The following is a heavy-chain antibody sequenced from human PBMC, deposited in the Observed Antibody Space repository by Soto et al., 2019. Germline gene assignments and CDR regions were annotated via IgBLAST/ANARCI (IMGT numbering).Heavy chain of an antibody. V-gene: IGHV4-59*01. CDR3: AHMIEGAFFDH. J-gene: IGHJ4*02. D-gene: IGHD2-21*01. CDR1: GGSISSYY. CDR2: IYYSGST. Sequence: PSETLSLTCTVSGGSISSYYWSWIRQPPGKGLEWIGYIYYSGSTNYNPSLKSRVTISVDTSKNQFSLKLSSVTAADTATYYCAHMIEGAFFDHWGQGTLVTVSS.